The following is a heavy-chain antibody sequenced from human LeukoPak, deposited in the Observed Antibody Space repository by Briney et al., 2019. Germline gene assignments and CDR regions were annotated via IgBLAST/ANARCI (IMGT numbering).Heavy chain of an antibody. V-gene: IGHV4-61*02. CDR1: DDSISSGSYY. CDR2: INTSGST. CDR3: ARHESGITMAPPGYFDY. D-gene: IGHD3-10*01. J-gene: IGHJ4*02. Sequence: SETLSLTCTVSDDSISSGSYYWSWIRQPAGKGLEWIGRINTSGSTNYNPSLKSRVTISVDTSKNQFSLKLSSVTAADTAVYYCARHESGITMAPPGYFDYWGQGTLVTVSS.